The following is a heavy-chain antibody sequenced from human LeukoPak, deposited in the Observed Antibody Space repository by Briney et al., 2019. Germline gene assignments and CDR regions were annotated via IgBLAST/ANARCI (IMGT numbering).Heavy chain of an antibody. J-gene: IGHJ4*02. Sequence: ASVKVSCKVSGYTLTELSMHWVRQAPGKGLEWMGGFDPEDGETIYAQKFQGRVTMTEDTSTDTAYMELSSLRSEDTAVYYCATIYRYCSSTSCYKFDYWGQGTLVTVSS. CDR2: FDPEDGET. V-gene: IGHV1-24*01. CDR1: GYTLTELS. D-gene: IGHD2-2*02. CDR3: ATIYRYCSSTSCYKFDY.